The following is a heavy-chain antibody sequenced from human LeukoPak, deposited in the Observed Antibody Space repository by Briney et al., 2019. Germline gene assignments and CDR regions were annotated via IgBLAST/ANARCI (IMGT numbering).Heavy chain of an antibody. CDR3: AKYSRAAVAGNGYSDY. CDR1: GFTFSSYA. Sequence: GGSLRLSCAASGFTFSSYAMSWVRQAPGKGLEWVSATSGSGGSTYYADSVKGRFTISRDNSKNTLYLQMNSLRAEDTAVYYCAKYSRAAVAGNGYSDYWAREPWSPSPQ. D-gene: IGHD6-19*01. CDR2: TSGSGGST. V-gene: IGHV3-23*01. J-gene: IGHJ4*02.